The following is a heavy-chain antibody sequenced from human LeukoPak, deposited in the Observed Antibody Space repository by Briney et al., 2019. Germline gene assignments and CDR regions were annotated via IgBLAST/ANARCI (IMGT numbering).Heavy chain of an antibody. J-gene: IGHJ4*02. V-gene: IGHV3-30*02. CDR1: GFTFSSYG. CDR2: IRYDGSNK. CDR3: AKDPRYYYDTPY. D-gene: IGHD3-22*01. Sequence: GGSLRLSCAASGFTFSSYGMHWVRQAPGKGLEWVAFIRYDGSNKYYADSVKGRFTISRDNSKNTLYLQMNSLRAEDTAVYYCAKDPRYYYDTPYWGQGTLVTVSS.